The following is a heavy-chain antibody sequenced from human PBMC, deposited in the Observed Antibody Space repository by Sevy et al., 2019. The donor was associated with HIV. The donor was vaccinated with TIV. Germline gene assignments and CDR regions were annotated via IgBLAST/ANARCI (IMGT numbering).Heavy chain of an antibody. Sequence: GGSLRLSCPASGFTFSSYAMSWVRQAPGKGLEWVSAISGSGGSTYYADSVKGRFTISRDNSKNTLYLQMNSLRAEDTAVYYCAKGIEMATKHNWFDPWGQGTLVTVSS. CDR2: ISGSGGST. V-gene: IGHV3-23*01. CDR3: AKGIEMATKHNWFDP. J-gene: IGHJ5*02. D-gene: IGHD5-12*01. CDR1: GFTFSSYA.